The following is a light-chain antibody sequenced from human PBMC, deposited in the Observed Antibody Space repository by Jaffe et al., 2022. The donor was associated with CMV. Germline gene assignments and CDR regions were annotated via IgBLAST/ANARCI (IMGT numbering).Light chain of an antibody. CDR1: QSVLKSSNYKNY. J-gene: IGKJ1*01. CDR3: QQYYTTPWT. Sequence: DIVMTQSPDSLAVSLGERATINCKSSQSVLKSSNYKNYLAWYQQKTGQPPKLLIYWASTRESGVPARFSGSGSGRDFSLTISSLQAEDVAVYYCQQYYTTPWTFGQGTKVEIK. V-gene: IGKV4-1*01. CDR2: WAS.